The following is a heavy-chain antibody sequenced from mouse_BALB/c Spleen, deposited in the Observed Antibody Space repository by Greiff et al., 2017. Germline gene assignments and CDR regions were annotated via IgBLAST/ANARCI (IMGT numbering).Heavy chain of an antibody. CDR2: INPNNGGT. CDR1: GYTFTDYN. CDR3: ARWGDYDDGFYAMDY. V-gene: IGHV1-18*01. D-gene: IGHD2-4*01. Sequence: EVKLQESGPELVKPGASVKIPCKASGYTFTDYNMDWVKQSHGKSLEWIGDINPNNGGTIYNQKFKGKATLTVDKSSSTAYMELRSLTSEDTAVYYCARWGDYDDGFYAMDYWGQGTSVTVSS. J-gene: IGHJ4*01.